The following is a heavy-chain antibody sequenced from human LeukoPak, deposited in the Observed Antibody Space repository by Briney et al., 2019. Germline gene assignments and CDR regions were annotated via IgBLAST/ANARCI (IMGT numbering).Heavy chain of an antibody. D-gene: IGHD3-22*01. CDR1: GFTFSSYA. CDR3: ARDLDYYDSSGHATLDY. J-gene: IGHJ4*02. CDR2: ISYDGSNK. V-gene: IGHV3-30-3*01. Sequence: GGSLRLFCAASGFTFSSYAMHWARQAPGKGLEWVADISYDGSNKYYAHSVKGRFTISRDNSKNTLDLQMNSLRAEDTAGYYCARDLDYYDSSGHATLDYWGQGTLVTVSS.